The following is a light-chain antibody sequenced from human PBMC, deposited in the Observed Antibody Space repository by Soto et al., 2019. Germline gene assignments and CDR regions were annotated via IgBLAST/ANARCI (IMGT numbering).Light chain of an antibody. CDR3: QQYSSYPGT. Sequence: DIQMTQSPSTLSGSVGDRVTITCRASQSISNWLAWYQQKPGKAPNLLIYDASSLESGVPSRFSGSGSGTEFTLTISSLQPDDVATYYCQQYSSYPGTFGQGTKVDIK. J-gene: IGKJ1*01. V-gene: IGKV1-5*01. CDR2: DAS. CDR1: QSISNW.